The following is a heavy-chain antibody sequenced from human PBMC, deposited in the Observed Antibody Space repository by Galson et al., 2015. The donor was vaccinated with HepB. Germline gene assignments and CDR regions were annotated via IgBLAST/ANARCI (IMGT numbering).Heavy chain of an antibody. CDR3: ARGVGQRLTFDYYGSGSYFDY. J-gene: IGHJ4*02. Sequence: ETLSLTCTASGGSVSSGSYYWSWIRQPPGKGLEWIGYIYYSGSTNYNPSLKSRVTISVDTSKNQFSLKLSSVTAADTAVYYCARGVGQRLTFDYYGSGSYFDYWGQGTLVTVSS. D-gene: IGHD3-10*01. V-gene: IGHV4-61*01. CDR1: GGSVSSGSYY. CDR2: IYYSGST.